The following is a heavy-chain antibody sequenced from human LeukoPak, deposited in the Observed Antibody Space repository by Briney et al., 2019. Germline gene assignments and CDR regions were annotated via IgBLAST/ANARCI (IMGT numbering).Heavy chain of an antibody. V-gene: IGHV4-34*01. D-gene: IGHD6-13*01. CDR1: GGSFSGYY. Sequence: PSETLSLTCAVYGGSFSGYYWSWIHQPAGKGLEWIGEINHSGSTNYNPSLKSRVTISVDTSKNQFSLKLSSVTAADTAVYYCARGSSWQGGRRSLFDPWGQGTLVTVSS. CDR2: INHSGST. CDR3: ARGSSWQGGRRSLFDP. J-gene: IGHJ5*02.